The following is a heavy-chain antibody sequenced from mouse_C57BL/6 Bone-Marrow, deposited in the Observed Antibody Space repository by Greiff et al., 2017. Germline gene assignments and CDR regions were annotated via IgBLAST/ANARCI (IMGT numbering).Heavy chain of an antibody. CDR3: GRLYGSGYPDY. D-gene: IGHD1-1*01. Sequence: EVMLVESGGGLVKPGGSLKLSCAASGFTFSDYGMHWVRQAPEKGLEWVAYISSGSSSIYYADTVKGRFPISSDNAKNTLFLQMTRLSSEDTAMYYCGRLYGSGYPDYWGQGTTLTVSS. CDR1: GFTFSDYG. J-gene: IGHJ2*01. V-gene: IGHV5-17*01. CDR2: ISSGSSSI.